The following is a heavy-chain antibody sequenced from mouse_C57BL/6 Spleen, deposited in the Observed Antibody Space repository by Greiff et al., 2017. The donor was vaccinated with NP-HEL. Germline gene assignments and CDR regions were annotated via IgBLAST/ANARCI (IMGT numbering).Heavy chain of an antibody. CDR3: ERQGDYDWYFDV. CDR2: ISNGGGST. CDR1: GFTFSDYY. J-gene: IGHJ1*03. Sequence: EVQGVESGGGLVQPGGSLKLSCAASGFTFSDYYMYWVRQTPEKRLEWVAYISNGGGSTYYPDTVKGRFPISRDNAKNTLYLQMSRLKSEDTAMYYCERQGDYDWYFDVWGTGTTVTVSS. D-gene: IGHD2-4*01. V-gene: IGHV5-12*01.